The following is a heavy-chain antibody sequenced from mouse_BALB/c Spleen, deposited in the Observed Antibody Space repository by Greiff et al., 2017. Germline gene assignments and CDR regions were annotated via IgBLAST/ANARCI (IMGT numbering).Heavy chain of an antibody. V-gene: IGHV5-6-5*01. J-gene: IGHJ3*01. CDR1: GFTFSSYA. CDR2: ISSGGST. CDR3: ARSPYYGYDGAFAY. Sequence: EVQLVESGGGLVKPGGSLKLSCAASGFTFSSYAMSWVRQTPEKRLEWVASISSGGSTYYPDSVKGRFTISRDNARNILYLQMSSLRSEDTAMYYCARSPYYGYDGAFAYWGQGTLVTVSA. D-gene: IGHD2-14*01.